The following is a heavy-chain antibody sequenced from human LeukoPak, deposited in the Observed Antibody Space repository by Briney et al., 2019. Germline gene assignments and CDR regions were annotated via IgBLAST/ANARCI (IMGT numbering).Heavy chain of an antibody. CDR2: IYPGDSDT. J-gene: IGHJ4*02. CDR1: GYSFTSYW. V-gene: IGHV5-51*01. D-gene: IGHD5-18*01. Sequence: GESLKISCKGSGYSFTSYWIGWVRQMPGKGLEWMGIIYPGDSDTRYTPPFQGLVTISADKSISTAYLQWSGLKASDTALYYCASGGYSYGYGGDYWGQGTLVTVSS. CDR3: ASGGYSYGYGGDY.